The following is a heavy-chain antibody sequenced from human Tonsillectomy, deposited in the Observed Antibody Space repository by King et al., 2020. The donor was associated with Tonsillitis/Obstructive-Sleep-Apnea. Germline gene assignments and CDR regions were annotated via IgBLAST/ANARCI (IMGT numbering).Heavy chain of an antibody. CDR2: IFSNDEK. V-gene: IGHV2-26*01. Sequence: HVTLKESGPVLVKPTETLTLTCTVSGFSLSNARMGVSWIRQPPGKALEWLAHIFSNDEKSYSTSLKSRLTISKDTSKSQVVLNMTNMEPVDTATSYCARIPGYYDGSNSFDPWGQGTLVTVSS. J-gene: IGHJ5*02. D-gene: IGHD3-22*01. CDR1: GFSLSNARMG. CDR3: ARIPGYYDGSNSFDP.